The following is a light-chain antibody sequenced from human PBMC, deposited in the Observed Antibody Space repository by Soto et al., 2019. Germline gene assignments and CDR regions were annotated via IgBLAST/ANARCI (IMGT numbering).Light chain of an antibody. V-gene: IGLV2-14*01. J-gene: IGLJ2*01. CDR1: SSDVGAYNY. CDR3: SSYTTLITVV. Sequence: QSALTQPASVSGSPGQAITISCTGTSSDVGAYNYVSWYQHRPGKAPKLLLHVVTNRPSGVSNRFSGSKSGNTASLTISGLRPEDEADYYCSSYTTLITVVFGGGTKLTVL. CDR2: VVT.